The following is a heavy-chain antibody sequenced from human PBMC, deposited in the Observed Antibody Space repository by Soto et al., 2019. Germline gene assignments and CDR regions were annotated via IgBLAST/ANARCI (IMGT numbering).Heavy chain of an antibody. CDR3: TRDDFWSGYYYGMDV. J-gene: IGHJ6*02. CDR2: IRSKAYGGTT. CDR1: GFTFGDYA. V-gene: IGHV3-49*04. D-gene: IGHD3-3*01. Sequence: GSLRLSCTASGFTFGDYAMSWVRQAPGKGLEWVGFIRSKAYGGTTECAASVKGRFTISRDDSKSIAYLQMNSLKTEDTAVYYCTRDDFWSGYYYGMDVWGQGTTVTVSS.